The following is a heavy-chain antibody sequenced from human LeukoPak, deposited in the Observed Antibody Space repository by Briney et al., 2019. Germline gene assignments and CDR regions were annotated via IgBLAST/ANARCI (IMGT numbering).Heavy chain of an antibody. CDR3: TKGGRRDILTY. J-gene: IGHJ4*02. Sequence: SETLSLTCTVSGVSISSSSYYWGRLRQPPGQGLEWIGSIYYSGSTYYNPALNSRATISVDTSKNQFSLKLSSVTAGDRAVYYCTKGGRRDILTYWGQGIPVTVSP. D-gene: IGHD3-9*01. V-gene: IGHV4-39*07. CDR1: GVSISSSSYY. CDR2: IYYSGST.